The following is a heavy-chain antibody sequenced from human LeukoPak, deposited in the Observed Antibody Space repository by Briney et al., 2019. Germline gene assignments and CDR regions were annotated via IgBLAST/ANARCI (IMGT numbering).Heavy chain of an antibody. CDR2: INHSGST. CDR3: ARVGSSGYFDAFDI. Sequence: SETLSLTCAVYGGSFSGYYWSWIRQPPGKGLEWIGEINHSGSTYYNPSLKSRVTISVDTSKNQFSLKLSSVTAADTAVYYCARVGSSGYFDAFDIWGQGTMVTVSS. D-gene: IGHD3-22*01. CDR1: GGSFSGYY. J-gene: IGHJ3*02. V-gene: IGHV4-34*01.